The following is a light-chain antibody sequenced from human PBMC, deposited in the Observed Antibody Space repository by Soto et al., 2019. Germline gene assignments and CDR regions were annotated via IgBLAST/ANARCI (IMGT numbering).Light chain of an antibody. V-gene: IGKV3-15*01. CDR1: QSINSN. Sequence: EIVMTQSPATLSVSPGERATLSCRTSQSINSNLAWYQQKPGQAPRLLIHGASTRATGIPARFSGSVSGTEFTLTISSLQSEDFAVYYCQQYNNWPLTFGGGAKVEIK. CDR3: QQYNNWPLT. J-gene: IGKJ4*01. CDR2: GAS.